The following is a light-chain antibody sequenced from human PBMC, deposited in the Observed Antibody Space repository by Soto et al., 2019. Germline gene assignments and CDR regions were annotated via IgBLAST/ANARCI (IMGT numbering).Light chain of an antibody. CDR2: DAS. CDR1: QSVSSSS. CDR3: LQTYSAPRT. J-gene: IGKJ1*01. V-gene: IGKV3-20*01. Sequence: EIVLTQSPGTLSLSPGERATLSCRASQSVSSSSLAWYQQKRGQAPRLLIHDASSRATGIPDRFSGSGSGTDFTLTISSLQPEDFATYYCLQTYSAPRTFGQGTKVEIK.